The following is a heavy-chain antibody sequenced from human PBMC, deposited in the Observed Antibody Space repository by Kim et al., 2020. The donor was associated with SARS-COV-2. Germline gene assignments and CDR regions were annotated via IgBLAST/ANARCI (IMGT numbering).Heavy chain of an antibody. V-gene: IGHV4-39*01. CDR1: GGSISSSSYY. CDR3: ARPKAPSDAFDI. J-gene: IGHJ3*02. CDR2: IYYSGST. Sequence: SETLSLTCTVSGGSISSSSYYWGWIRQPPGKGLEWIGSIYYSGSTYYNPSLKSRVTISVDTSKNQFSLKLSSVTAADTAVYYCARPKAPSDAFDIWGQGTMVTVSS.